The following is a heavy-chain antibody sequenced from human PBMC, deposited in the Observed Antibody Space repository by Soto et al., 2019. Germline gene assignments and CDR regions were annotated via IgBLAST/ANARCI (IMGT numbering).Heavy chain of an antibody. J-gene: IGHJ4*02. D-gene: IGHD3-16*01. CDR2: ISAYNGNT. CDR3: ARGGTPIDY. CDR1: GYTFTNFG. V-gene: IGHV1-18*01. Sequence: QVQLVQSGAEVKKPGASVKVSCKTSGYTFTNFGLSLVRQAPGQGLEWMGWISAYNGNTNYAQTFQGRVTMTTDSPTSTAYMELRSLRSNDTAVYYCARGGTPIDYRGQGTLVTVSS.